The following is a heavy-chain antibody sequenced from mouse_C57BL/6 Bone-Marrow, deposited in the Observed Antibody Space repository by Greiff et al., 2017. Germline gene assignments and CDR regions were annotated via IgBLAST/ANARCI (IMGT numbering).Heavy chain of an antibody. CDR3: ARRDYGSSYRY. V-gene: IGHV1-81*01. J-gene: IGHJ2*01. D-gene: IGHD1-1*01. CDR1: GYTFTSYG. Sequence: VQLVESGAELARPGASVKLSCKASGYTFTSYGISWVKQRTGQGLEWIGEIYPRSGNTYYNEKFKGKATLTADKSSSTAYMELRSLTSEDSAVYFCARRDYGSSYRYWGQGTTLTVSS. CDR2: IYPRSGNT.